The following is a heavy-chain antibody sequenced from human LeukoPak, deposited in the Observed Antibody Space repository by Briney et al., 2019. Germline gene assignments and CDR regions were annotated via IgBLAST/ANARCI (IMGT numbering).Heavy chain of an antibody. CDR2: IYYSGST. J-gene: IGHJ3*02. CDR3: ARDTAYCGGDCYPGMFRGAFDI. D-gene: IGHD2-21*02. CDR1: GGSISSYY. V-gene: IGHV4-59*01. Sequence: PSETLSLTCTVSGGSISSYYWSWIRQPPGKGLEWIGYIYYSGSTNYNPSLQSRVTISVDTSKNQFSLKLSSVTAADTAVYYCARDTAYCGGDCYPGMFRGAFDIWGQGTMVTVSS.